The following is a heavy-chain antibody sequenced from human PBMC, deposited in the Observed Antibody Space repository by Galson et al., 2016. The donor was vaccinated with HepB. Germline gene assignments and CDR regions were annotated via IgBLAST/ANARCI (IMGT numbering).Heavy chain of an antibody. V-gene: IGHV3-21*01. CDR3: ARSPAYGDYLPWYFDL. CDR2: IGTGSTYI. J-gene: IGHJ2*01. D-gene: IGHD4-17*01. CDR1: GFSFNTYS. Sequence: SLRLSCAASGFSFNTYSFNWVRQAPGKGLEWVSSIGTGSTYIYYADSVKGRFTISRDNAKNSLYLQMSNLRAEDTAVYYCARSPAYGDYLPWYFDLWGQGSPVTVSS.